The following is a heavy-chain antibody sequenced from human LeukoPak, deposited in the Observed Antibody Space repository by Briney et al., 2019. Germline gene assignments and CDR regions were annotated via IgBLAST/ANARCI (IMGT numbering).Heavy chain of an antibody. Sequence: PGGSLRLSCAASGFTFSDWYMSWIRQAPGKGLEWVSYIDMSGRTIYYADSVKGRFTISRDNARNSLYLQMSSLRVEDTAVYYCARGHYGLDVWGQGTTVTVSS. J-gene: IGHJ6*02. CDR2: IDMSGRTI. V-gene: IGHV3-11*01. CDR1: GFTFSDWY. CDR3: ARGHYGLDV.